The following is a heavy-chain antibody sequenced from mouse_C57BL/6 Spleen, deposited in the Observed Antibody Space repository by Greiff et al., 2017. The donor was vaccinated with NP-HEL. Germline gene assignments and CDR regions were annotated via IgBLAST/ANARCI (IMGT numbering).Heavy chain of an antibody. CDR3: ARGDDYDWAWFAY. J-gene: IGHJ3*01. CDR1: GYTFTSYT. D-gene: IGHD2-4*01. V-gene: IGHV1-4*01. CDR2: INPSSGYT. Sequence: VQLQQSGAELARPGASVKMSCKASGYTFTSYTMHWVNQRPGQGLEWIGYINPSSGYTKYNQKFKDKATLTADKSSSTAYMQLSSLTSEDSAVYYCARGDDYDWAWFAYWGQGTLVTVSA.